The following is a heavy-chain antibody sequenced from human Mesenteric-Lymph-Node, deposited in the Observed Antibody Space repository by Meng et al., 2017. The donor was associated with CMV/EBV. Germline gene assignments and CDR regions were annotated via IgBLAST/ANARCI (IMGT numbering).Heavy chain of an antibody. Sequence: CQASGFNFGTYWMSWVRQAPGKGLEWVAIMKQDGSEKYYVDSVKGRFTITRDNAGNALYLQMDSLRAEDTAIYYCTRGPFWNQRASDYWGQGTLVTVSS. J-gene: IGHJ4*02. D-gene: IGHD1-1*01. V-gene: IGHV3-7*01. CDR3: TRGPFWNQRASDY. CDR1: GFNFGTYW. CDR2: MKQDGSEK.